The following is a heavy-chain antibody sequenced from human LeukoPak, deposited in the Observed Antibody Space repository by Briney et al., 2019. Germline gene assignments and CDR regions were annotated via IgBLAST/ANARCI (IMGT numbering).Heavy chain of an antibody. Sequence: SLRLSCAASDFSFSNYGMHWVRQAPGKGLEWVAVILYDGNNKHYAESVKGRFTISRDNSNNMLYLQMNSLRPEDTAVYYCAKDRLFGSGLNGPHYYYGMDVWGQGTTVTVS. V-gene: IGHV3-30*18. D-gene: IGHD1-26*01. CDR1: DFSFSNYG. CDR3: AKDRLFGSGLNGPHYYYGMDV. CDR2: ILYDGNNK. J-gene: IGHJ6*02.